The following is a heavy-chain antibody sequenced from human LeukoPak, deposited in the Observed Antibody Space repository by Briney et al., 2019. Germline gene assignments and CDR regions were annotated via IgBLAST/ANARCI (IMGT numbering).Heavy chain of an antibody. Sequence: ASVKVSCKASGYTFTSYYIHWVRQAPGQGLEWMGIINPSGGTTSYAQKLQGRVTMTTDTSTSTAYMELRSLRSDDTAVYYCARDSGGSYGDYWGQGTLVTVSS. D-gene: IGHD1-26*01. CDR2: INPSGGTT. CDR3: ARDSGGSYGDY. J-gene: IGHJ4*02. CDR1: GYTFTSYY. V-gene: IGHV1-46*01.